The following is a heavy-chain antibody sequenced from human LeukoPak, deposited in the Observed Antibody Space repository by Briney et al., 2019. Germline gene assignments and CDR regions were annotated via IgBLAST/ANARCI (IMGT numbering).Heavy chain of an antibody. J-gene: IGHJ4*02. CDR3: ARDRGAATGTVSLDY. V-gene: IGHV3-21*01. D-gene: IGHD1-1*01. CDR2: ITSSSSYI. Sequence: AGGSLRLSCAASGFTFRTYSMNWVRQAPGKGLEWVSSITSSSSYIYYADSVKGQFTISRDSAKSSLYLQMNSLRAEDTAVYYCARDRGAATGTVSLDYWGQGTLVAVSS. CDR1: GFTFRTYS.